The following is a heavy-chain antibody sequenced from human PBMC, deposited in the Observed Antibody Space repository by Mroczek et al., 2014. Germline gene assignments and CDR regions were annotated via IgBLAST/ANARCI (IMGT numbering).Heavy chain of an antibody. J-gene: IGHJ5*02. D-gene: IGHD6-19*01. CDR2: INHSGST. CDR3: ARGAPLIAVAGIGRFDP. CDR1: GGSFSGYY. Sequence: QVQLQHGGAGLLKPSETLSLTCAVYGGSFSGYYWSWIRQPPGKGLEWIGEINHSGSTNYNPSLKSRVTISVDTSKNQFSLKLSSVTAADTAVYYCARGAPLIAVAGIGRFDPWGQGTLVTVSS. V-gene: IGHV4-34*01.